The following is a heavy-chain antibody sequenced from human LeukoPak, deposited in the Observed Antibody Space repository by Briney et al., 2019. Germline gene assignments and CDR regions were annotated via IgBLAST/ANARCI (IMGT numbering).Heavy chain of an antibody. D-gene: IGHD3-22*01. Sequence: KPSETLSLTCAVYGGSFSGYYWSWIRQPPGKGLEWIGEINHSGSTNYNPSLKSRVTISVDTSKNQFSLKLSSVTAADTAVYYCATYTSNYYDSSGYSSNWFDPWGQGTLVTVSS. CDR3: ATYTSNYYDSSGYSSNWFDP. J-gene: IGHJ5*02. V-gene: IGHV4-34*01. CDR1: GGSFSGYY. CDR2: INHSGST.